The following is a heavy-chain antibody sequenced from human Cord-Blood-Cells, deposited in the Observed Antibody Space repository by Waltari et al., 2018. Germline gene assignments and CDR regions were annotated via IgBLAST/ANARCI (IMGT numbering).Heavy chain of an antibody. CDR2: IRSKAYSETT. CDR1: GFNFGGYA. V-gene: IGHV3-49*04. D-gene: IGHD3-22*01. J-gene: IGHJ4*02. CDR3: TRDFSYYYDSSGYYYFDY. Sequence: EVQLVESGGGLVQPGRSLRLSCTASGFNFGGYAMSWVRQAPGKGLVWVGVIRSKAYSETTEYAASVKGRFTISRDDSKSIAYLQMNSLKTEDTAVYYCTRDFSYYYDSSGYYYFDYWGQGTLVTVSS.